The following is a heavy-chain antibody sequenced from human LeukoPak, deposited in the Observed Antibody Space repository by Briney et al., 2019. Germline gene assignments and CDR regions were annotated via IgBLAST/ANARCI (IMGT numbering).Heavy chain of an antibody. Sequence: FETLSLTCAVYGGSFSGYYWSWIRQPPGKGLEWIGEINHSGNTNYNPSLKSRVTISVDTSKNQFSLKLSSVTAADTAVYYCARGDYRFDYWGQGTLVTVSS. D-gene: IGHD4-11*01. V-gene: IGHV4-34*01. J-gene: IGHJ4*02. CDR3: ARGDYRFDY. CDR2: INHSGNT. CDR1: GGSFSGYY.